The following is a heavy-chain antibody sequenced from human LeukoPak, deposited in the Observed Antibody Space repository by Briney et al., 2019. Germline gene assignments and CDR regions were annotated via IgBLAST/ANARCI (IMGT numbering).Heavy chain of an antibody. Sequence: GGSLRLSCAASALTFSNAWMNWVRQAPGKGLEWVGRIKSKTDGGTTDYAAPVKGRFTISRDDSKNTLYLQMNSLKTEDTAVYYCTTLGPYDRRGYYLTGYFQYWGQGTLVTVSS. CDR3: TTLGPYDRRGYYLTGYFQY. CDR2: IKSKTDGGTT. J-gene: IGHJ1*01. D-gene: IGHD3-22*01. CDR1: ALTFSNAW. V-gene: IGHV3-15*01.